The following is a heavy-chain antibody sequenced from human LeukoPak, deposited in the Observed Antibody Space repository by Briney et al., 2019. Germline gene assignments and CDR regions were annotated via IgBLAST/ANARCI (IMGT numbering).Heavy chain of an antibody. Sequence: GGSLRLSCAASGFTFSSYEMNWVRQAPGKGLEWVSYIGSSGSTIYYADSVQGRFTISRDNATNSLYLQMNNLRAKDTAVYYCARNRAIYYYDSSGFDPWGQGTLVTVSS. J-gene: IGHJ5*02. V-gene: IGHV3-48*03. D-gene: IGHD3-22*01. CDR3: ARNRAIYYYDSSGFDP. CDR1: GFTFSSYE. CDR2: IGSSGSTI.